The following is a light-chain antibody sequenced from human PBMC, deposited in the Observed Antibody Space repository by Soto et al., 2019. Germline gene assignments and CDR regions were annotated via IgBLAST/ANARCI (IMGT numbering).Light chain of an antibody. CDR3: QQYSNWPPAIT. Sequence: EIVLTQSPGTLSLSPGERATLSCRASQSFSSTYLAWYQQKPGQAPRLLIYDASNRATGIPARFSGSGSGTDFTLTISSLEPEDFALYYCQQYSNWPPAITFGQGTRLEIK. V-gene: IGKV3-11*01. CDR1: QSFSSTY. J-gene: IGKJ5*01. CDR2: DAS.